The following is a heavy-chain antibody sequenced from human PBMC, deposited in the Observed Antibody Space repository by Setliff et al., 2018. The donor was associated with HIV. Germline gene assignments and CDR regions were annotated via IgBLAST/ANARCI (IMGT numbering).Heavy chain of an antibody. Sequence: PSETLSLTCSVSGGSINNYYWSWIRLTPGKGLQWIGCIYYTGNTNYNPSLKSRVTMSVDTSNNQFSLKLTSVTAADSAVYYYARRSGASYYSESYYYMDVWGKGTTVTVS. V-gene: IGHV4-59*08. CDR1: GGSINNYY. CDR2: IYYTGNT. J-gene: IGHJ6*03. D-gene: IGHD2-15*01. CDR3: ARRSGASYYSESYYYMDV.